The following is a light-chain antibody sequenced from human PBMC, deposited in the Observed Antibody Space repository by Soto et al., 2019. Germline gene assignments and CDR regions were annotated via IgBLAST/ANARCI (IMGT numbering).Light chain of an antibody. CDR3: HHYGGSPIT. CDR1: QSVSSN. J-gene: IGKJ5*01. V-gene: IGKV3-20*01. Sequence: EIVMTQSPSTLSVSPGERAPLSCRASQSVSSNLAWYQQKPGQAPRLLIYGASTRATGIPDRFSGSGSGTDFTLTISRLEPEDFAVYYCHHYGGSPITFGQGTRLEI. CDR2: GAS.